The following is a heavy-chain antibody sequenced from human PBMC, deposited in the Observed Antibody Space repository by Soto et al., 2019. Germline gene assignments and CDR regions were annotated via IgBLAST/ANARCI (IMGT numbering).Heavy chain of an antibody. CDR1: GFTFSSYA. V-gene: IGHV3-30-3*01. J-gene: IGHJ6*02. CDR3: ARDMTTVTPPYYYYGMDV. D-gene: IGHD4-17*01. Sequence: QVQLVESGGGVVQPGRSLRLSCAASGFTFSSYAMHWVRQAPGKGLEWVAVISYDGSNKYYADSVKGRFTISRDNSKNTLYLQMNSLRAEDTAVYYCARDMTTVTPPYYYYGMDVWGQGTTVTVSS. CDR2: ISYDGSNK.